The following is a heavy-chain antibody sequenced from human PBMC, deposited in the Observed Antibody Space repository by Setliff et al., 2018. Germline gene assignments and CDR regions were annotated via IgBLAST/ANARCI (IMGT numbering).Heavy chain of an antibody. CDR2: ISHSANK. D-gene: IGHD5-12*01. CDR1: GGSMIGGHYY. J-gene: IGHJ4*02. CDR3: ARESRFGYSGYDCAFDY. Sequence: SETLSLTCTVSGGSMIGGHYYWSWIRQLPGKGLEWIGGISHSANKYYNPSFRTGVTISVDMSKNQFFLNLDSVTAADTALYYCARESRFGYSGYDCAFDYWGQGMLVTVSS. V-gene: IGHV4-39*02.